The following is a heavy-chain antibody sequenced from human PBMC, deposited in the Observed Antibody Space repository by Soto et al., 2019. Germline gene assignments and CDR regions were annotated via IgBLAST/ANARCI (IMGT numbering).Heavy chain of an antibody. J-gene: IGHJ5*02. CDR2: IYYSGIT. Sequence: SETLSLTCTVSGGSISSSGYYWSWIRQHPGKGLEWIGNIYYSGITYYNPSLKSRLTISLDTSKNQFSLKLNSVTPEDTAVYYCARVGGEQLVTFWFDPWGQGTLVTVSS. CDR1: GGSISSSGYY. D-gene: IGHD6-13*01. CDR3: ARVGGEQLVTFWFDP. V-gene: IGHV4-31*03.